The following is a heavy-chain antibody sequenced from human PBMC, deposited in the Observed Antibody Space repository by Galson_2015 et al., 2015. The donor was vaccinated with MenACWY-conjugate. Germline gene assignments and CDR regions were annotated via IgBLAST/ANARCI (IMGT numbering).Heavy chain of an antibody. V-gene: IGHV3-23*03. CDR3: AKEGGFDY. J-gene: IGHJ4*02. CDR1: GFTFSGDA. CDR2: INSAEGSST. Sequence: SLRLSCAASGFTFSGDAMSWVRQAPGKGLEWVSLINSAEGSSTFYTDSVKGRSTISRDNSNNMLYLQMNSLRVEDTAVYYCAKEGGFDYWGQGTLVTVSS. D-gene: IGHD3-16*01.